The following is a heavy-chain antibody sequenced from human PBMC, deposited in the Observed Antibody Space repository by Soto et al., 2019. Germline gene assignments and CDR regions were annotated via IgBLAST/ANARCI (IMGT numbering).Heavy chain of an antibody. CDR1: GYTFTSYA. CDR2: INAGNGNT. CDR3: ARDLSITMVRGVITYFDY. D-gene: IGHD3-10*01. V-gene: IGHV1-3*01. J-gene: IGHJ4*02. Sequence: VSCKASGYTFTSYAMHWVRQAPGQRLEWMGWINAGNGNTKYSQKFQGRVTITRDTSASTAYMELSSLRSEDTAVYYCARDLSITMVRGVITYFDYWGQGTLVTVSS.